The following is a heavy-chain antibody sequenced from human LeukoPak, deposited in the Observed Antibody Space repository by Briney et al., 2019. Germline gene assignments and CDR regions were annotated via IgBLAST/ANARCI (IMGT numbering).Heavy chain of an antibody. CDR2: INHSGST. Sequence: SETLSLTCAVYGGSFSGYYWSWIRQPPGKGLEWIGEINHSGSTNYNPSLKSRVTISVDKSKNQFSLKLSSVTAADTAVYYCARVDGSGSSYFDYWGQGTLVTVSS. CDR1: GGSFSGYY. J-gene: IGHJ4*02. V-gene: IGHV4-34*01. CDR3: ARVDGSGSSYFDY. D-gene: IGHD3-10*01.